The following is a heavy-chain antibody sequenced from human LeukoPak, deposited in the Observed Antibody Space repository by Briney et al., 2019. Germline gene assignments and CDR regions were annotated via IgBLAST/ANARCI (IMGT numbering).Heavy chain of an antibody. J-gene: IGHJ6*03. CDR3: TRHYDSSSPAYYYYYMDV. CDR1: GSTFSGSA. Sequence: GGSLRLSCAASGSTFSGSAMHWVRQASGKGLEWVGRIRSKANSYATAYAASVEGRFTISRDDSKNTAYLQMNSLKTEDTAVYYCTRHYDSSSPAYYYYYMDVWGKGTTVTVSS. D-gene: IGHD6-13*01. V-gene: IGHV3-73*01. CDR2: IRSKANSYAT.